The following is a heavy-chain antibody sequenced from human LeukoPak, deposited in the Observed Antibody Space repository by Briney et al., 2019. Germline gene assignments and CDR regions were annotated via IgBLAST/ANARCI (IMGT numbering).Heavy chain of an antibody. V-gene: IGHV1-2*02. CDR1: GYTFTDYY. Sequence: ASVKVSCKASGYTFTDYYMHWVRQAPGQGLEWMGWINPKSGVTNYAQNLQGRVTLTRDTSVSTAYMDLSSLRSDDTAVYYCARDGGFDYWGQGTLVTVSS. D-gene: IGHD3-16*01. CDR2: INPKSGVT. CDR3: ARDGGFDY. J-gene: IGHJ4*02.